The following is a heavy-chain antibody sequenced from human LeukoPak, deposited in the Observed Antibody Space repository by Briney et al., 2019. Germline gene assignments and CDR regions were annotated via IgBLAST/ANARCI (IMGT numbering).Heavy chain of an antibody. CDR3: ARDGGGGWFDP. J-gene: IGHJ5*02. Sequence: SETLSLTCVVSGGSISGYCWSWIRQPPGKGLEWIGYIYYSGSTNYNAALETRVAISVDTSKKQFSLELRSVTAADTAVYYWARDGGGGWFDPWGQGTLVTVSS. CDR2: IYYSGST. CDR1: GGSISGYC. V-gene: IGHV4-59*12. D-gene: IGHD4-23*01.